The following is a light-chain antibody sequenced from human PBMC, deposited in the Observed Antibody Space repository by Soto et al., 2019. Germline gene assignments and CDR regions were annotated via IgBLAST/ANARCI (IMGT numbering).Light chain of an antibody. CDR3: QQYDNLPPLYT. Sequence: DLQMTQSPSSLSASVVDRVTITCQASQDISNYLNWYQQKPGKAPKLLIYDASNLETGVPSRFSVSGSETDYTFTTSSLQPEDIATYYCQQYDNLPPLYTFGQGTKLEIK. CDR1: QDISNY. CDR2: DAS. J-gene: IGKJ2*01. V-gene: IGKV1-33*01.